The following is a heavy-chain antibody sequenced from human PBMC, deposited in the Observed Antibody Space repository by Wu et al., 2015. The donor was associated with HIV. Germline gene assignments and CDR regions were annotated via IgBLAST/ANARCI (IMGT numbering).Heavy chain of an antibody. J-gene: IGHJ3*02. Sequence: QVQLVQSGDEVKKPGASVKVSCQASGYTFSDYYIHWLRQAPGQGLEWMGWINPKSGDINYAQNFQGKITLTKDTSINTAYMELDRLTSDDTAVYYCARGQIKISAFDIWGQGTMITVSS. CDR2: INPKSGDI. CDR3: ARGQIKISAFDI. V-gene: IGHV1-2*02. CDR1: GYTFSDYY. D-gene: IGHD5-24*01.